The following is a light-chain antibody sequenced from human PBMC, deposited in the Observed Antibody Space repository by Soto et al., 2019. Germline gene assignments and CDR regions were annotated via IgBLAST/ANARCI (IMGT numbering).Light chain of an antibody. CDR1: QSLLHSNGYTY. J-gene: IGKJ2*01. Sequence: DIVMTQSPLSLPVTPGEPASISCRSSQSLLHSNGYTYLDWYLQRPGQSPQLLIYLGSNRASGVTDRFSGSGSGTDFTLKISRVEAEDVGVYYCMQALESPLYTFGQGTKLEIK. CDR3: MQALESPLYT. V-gene: IGKV2-28*01. CDR2: LGS.